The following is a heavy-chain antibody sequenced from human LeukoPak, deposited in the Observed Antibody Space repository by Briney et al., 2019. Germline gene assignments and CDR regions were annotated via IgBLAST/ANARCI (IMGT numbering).Heavy chain of an antibody. CDR2: INSNSGGT. J-gene: IGHJ4*02. CDR3: ARSPHILTGENFDY. D-gene: IGHD3-9*01. CDR1: GGTFSTYV. Sequence: ASVKVSCKASGGTFSTYVISWVRQAPGQGLEWMGWINSNSGGTNYAQKFQGRVTMTRDTSISTAYMELSRLRSDDTAVYYCARSPHILTGENFDYWGQGTLVTVSS. V-gene: IGHV1-2*02.